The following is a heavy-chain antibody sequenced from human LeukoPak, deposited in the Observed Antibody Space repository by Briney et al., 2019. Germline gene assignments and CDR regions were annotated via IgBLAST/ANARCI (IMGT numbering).Heavy chain of an antibody. V-gene: IGHV3-74*01. Sequence: PGGSLRLSCAASGFTFSSYWMHWVRQAPGKGLVWVPRINSDGSSTSYADSVKGRFTISRDNAKNTLYLQMNSLRAEDTAVYYCARAVWFGELSWFDPWGQGTLVTVSS. CDR1: GFTFSSYW. D-gene: IGHD3-10*01. CDR3: ARAVWFGELSWFDP. J-gene: IGHJ5*02. CDR2: INSDGSST.